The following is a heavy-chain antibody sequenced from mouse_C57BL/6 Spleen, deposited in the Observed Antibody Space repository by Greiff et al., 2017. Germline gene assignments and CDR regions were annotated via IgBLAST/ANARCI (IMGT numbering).Heavy chain of an antibody. J-gene: IGHJ1*03. CDR2: ISYDGSN. V-gene: IGHV3-6*01. CDR3: ARDDDYDGGWYFDV. CDR1: GYSITSGYY. D-gene: IGHD2-4*01. Sequence: EVKLQESGPGLVKPSQSLSLTCSVTGYSITSGYYWNWIRQFPGNKLEWMGYISYDGSNNYNPSLKNRISITRDTSKNQFFLKLNSVTTEDTATYYCARDDDYDGGWYFDVWGTGTTVTVSS.